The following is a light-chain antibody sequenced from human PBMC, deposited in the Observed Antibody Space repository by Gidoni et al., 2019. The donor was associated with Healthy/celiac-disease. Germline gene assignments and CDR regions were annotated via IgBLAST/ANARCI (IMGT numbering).Light chain of an antibody. Sequence: QSVLTQPPSPSGTPGQRVTISCSGSSSNIGSTTVNWYQHLPGTAPKLLIYSNNQRPSGVPDRFSGSKSGTSASLAISGLQSEDEADYYCAAWDDSLNGYVFGTGTKVTVL. V-gene: IGLV1-44*01. CDR3: AAWDDSLNGYV. CDR1: SSNIGSTT. CDR2: SNN. J-gene: IGLJ1*01.